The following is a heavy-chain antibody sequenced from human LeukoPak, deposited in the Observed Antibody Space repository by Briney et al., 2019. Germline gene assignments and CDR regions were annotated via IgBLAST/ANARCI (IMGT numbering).Heavy chain of an antibody. Sequence: GGSLRLSCAASGFTFSTYRMSWVRQAPGKGLEWVSAISVSGNTYHAGSVKGRFTISRDSSKNTLYLQMNSLRAGDAAVYYCAKAPVTTCSGAYCYPFDYWSQGTLVTVSS. CDR2: ISVSGNT. J-gene: IGHJ4*02. CDR1: GFTFSTYR. CDR3: AKAPVTTCSGAYCYPFDY. V-gene: IGHV3-23*01. D-gene: IGHD2-15*01.